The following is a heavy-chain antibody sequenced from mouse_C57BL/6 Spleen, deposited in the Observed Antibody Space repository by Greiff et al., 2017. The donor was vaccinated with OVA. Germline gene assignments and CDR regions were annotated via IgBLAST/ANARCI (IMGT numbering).Heavy chain of an antibody. D-gene: IGHD2-4*01. Sequence: VQLQQPGAELVMPGASVKLSCKASGYTFTSYWMHWVKQRPGQGLEWIGEIDPSDSYTNYNQKFKGKSTLTVDKSSSTAYMQLSSLTSEDSAVYYCARPYYDYVWYFDVWGTGTTVTVSS. CDR2: IDPSDSYT. CDR3: ARPYYDYVWYFDV. CDR1: GYTFTSYW. V-gene: IGHV1-69*01. J-gene: IGHJ1*03.